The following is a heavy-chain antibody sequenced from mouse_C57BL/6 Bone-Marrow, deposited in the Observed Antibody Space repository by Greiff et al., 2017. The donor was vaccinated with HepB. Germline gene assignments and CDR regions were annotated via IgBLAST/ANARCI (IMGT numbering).Heavy chain of an antibody. CDR2: INPNNGGT. CDR1: GYTFTDYN. V-gene: IGHV1-18*01. D-gene: IGHD3-1*01. Sequence: VQLKESGPELVKPGASVKIPCKASGYTFTDYNMDWVKQSHGKSLEWIGDINPNNGGTIYNQKFKGKATLTVDKSSSTAYMELRSLTSEDTAVYYCARWGNYVRAMDYWGQGTTLTVSS. CDR3: ARWGNYVRAMDY. J-gene: IGHJ2*01.